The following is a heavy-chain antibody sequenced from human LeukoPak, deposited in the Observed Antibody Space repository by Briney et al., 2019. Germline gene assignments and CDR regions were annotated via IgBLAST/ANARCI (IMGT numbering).Heavy chain of an antibody. J-gene: IGHJ4*02. V-gene: IGHV3-74*03. CDR3: SRSQFDY. CDR1: GFAFSSYW. CDR2: INGDGTIT. Sequence: GGSLRLSCAASGFAFSSYWMLWVRQVPGKGMVWVSRINGDGTITTYADVAKGRFTISRDNTKNILYLEMNNLRAEDTGIYYCSRSQFDYWGQGILVTVSS.